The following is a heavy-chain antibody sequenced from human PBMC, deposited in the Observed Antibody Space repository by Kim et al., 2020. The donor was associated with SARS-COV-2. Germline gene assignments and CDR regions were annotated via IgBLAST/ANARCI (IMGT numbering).Heavy chain of an antibody. J-gene: IGHJ4*02. CDR1: GFTFSSYS. V-gene: IGHV3-21*01. CDR3: ARSLESMVRGVITNFDY. CDR2: ISSSSSYI. Sequence: GGSLRLSCAASGFTFSSYSMNWVRQAPGKGLEWVSSISSSSSYIYYADSVKGRFTISRDNAKNSLYLQMNSLRAEDTAVYYCARSLESMVRGVITNFDYWGQGTLVTVSS. D-gene: IGHD3-10*01.